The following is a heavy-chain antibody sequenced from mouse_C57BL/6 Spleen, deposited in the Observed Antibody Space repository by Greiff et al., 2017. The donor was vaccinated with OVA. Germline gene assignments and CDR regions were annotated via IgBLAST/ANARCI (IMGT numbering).Heavy chain of an antibody. CDR1: GYTFTSYW. V-gene: IGHV1-69*01. D-gene: IGHD2-3*01. J-gene: IGHJ2*01. CDR2: IDPSDSYT. CDR3: ARSRRMVGSYLDY. Sequence: QVQLQQPGAELVMPGASVKLSCKASGYTFTSYWMHWVKQRPGQGLEWIGEIDPSDSYTNYNQKFKGKSTLTVDKSSSTAYMQLSSLTSEDSAVYYCARSRRMVGSYLDYWGQGTTLTVSS.